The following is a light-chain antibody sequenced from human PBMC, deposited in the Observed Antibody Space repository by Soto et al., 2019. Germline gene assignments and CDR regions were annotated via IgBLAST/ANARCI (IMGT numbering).Light chain of an antibody. Sequence: DIQLTQSPSSLSASVGDKVTITCRASQSIRSYLNWVQQKPGKAPKLLIYDASSLQTGVPSRFSGSGSGTEFTLTISSLQPDDFATYYCQHYNSYSEAFGQGTKVDIK. CDR1: QSIRSY. V-gene: IGKV1-16*01. CDR2: DAS. CDR3: QHYNSYSEA. J-gene: IGKJ1*01.